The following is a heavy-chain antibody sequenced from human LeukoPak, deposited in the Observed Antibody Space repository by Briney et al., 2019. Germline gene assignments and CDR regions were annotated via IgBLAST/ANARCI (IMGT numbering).Heavy chain of an antibody. J-gene: IGHJ4*02. V-gene: IGHV1-46*01. CDR1: GYTFTSYY. CDR2: INPSGGST. D-gene: IGHD2-15*01. CDR3: GRVGSTLTAY. Sequence: GASVKVSCKASGYTFTSYYIHWVRQAPGQGLEWMGIINPSGGSTNYAQKFQGRVTMTRDTSTSTVYLEVSSLRSEDTRVYYCGRVGSTLTAYWGQGTLVTVSS.